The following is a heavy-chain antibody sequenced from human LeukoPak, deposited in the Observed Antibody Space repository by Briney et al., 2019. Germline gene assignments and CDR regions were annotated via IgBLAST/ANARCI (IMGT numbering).Heavy chain of an antibody. J-gene: IGHJ5*02. CDR2: IYYSGST. V-gene: IGHV4-59*01. Sequence: SETLSLTCTVSGGSISSYYWSWIRQPPGKGLEWIGYIYYSGSTNYNPSLKSRVTISVDTSKNQFSLKLSSVTAADTAVYYCARGSLWFDPWGQGTLVTDSS. CDR3: ARGSLWFDP. CDR1: GGSISSYY.